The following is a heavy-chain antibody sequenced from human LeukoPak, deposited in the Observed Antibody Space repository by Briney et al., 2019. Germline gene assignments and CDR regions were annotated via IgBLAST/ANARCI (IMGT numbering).Heavy chain of an antibody. J-gene: IGHJ3*02. Sequence: GGSLRLSCAASGFTFDDYAMHWVRHAPGKGLEWVSGISWNSGSIGYADSVKGRFTISRDNAQNSLYLQMNSLRAEDTALYYCAKDHYYGSGSYYKGGAFDIWGKGTMVTVSS. CDR1: GFTFDDYA. V-gene: IGHV3-9*01. CDR2: ISWNSGSI. D-gene: IGHD3-10*01. CDR3: AKDHYYGSGSYYKGGAFDI.